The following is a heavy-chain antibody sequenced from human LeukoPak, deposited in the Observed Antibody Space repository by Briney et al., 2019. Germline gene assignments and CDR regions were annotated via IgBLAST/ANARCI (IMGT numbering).Heavy chain of an antibody. V-gene: IGHV3-30*18. J-gene: IGHJ4*02. D-gene: IGHD5-18*01. CDR1: GFTFSSYG. CDR2: ISFDGSNK. CDR3: AKGGYSSGYYFDY. Sequence: SGGSLRLSCAASGFTFSSYGMHWVRQAPGKGLEWVAVISFDGSNKYYADSVKGRFTISRDNSRNTLYLKMNSLRPEDTAVYYCAKGGYSSGYYFDYWGQGTLVTVSS.